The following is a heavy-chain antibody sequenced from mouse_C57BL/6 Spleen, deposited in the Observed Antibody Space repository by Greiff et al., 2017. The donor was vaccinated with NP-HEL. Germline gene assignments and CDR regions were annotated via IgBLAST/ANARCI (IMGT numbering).Heavy chain of an antibody. V-gene: IGHV1-69*01. CDR1: GYTFTSYW. CDR2: IDPSDSYT. J-gene: IGHJ2*01. D-gene: IGHD1-1*01. Sequence: QVQLQQPGAELVMPGASVKLSCKASGYTFTSYWMHWVKQRPGQGLEWIGEIDPSDSYTNYNQKFKGKSTLTVDTSSSTAYMQLSSLTSEDSAVYYCARSGRITTSRDYWGQGTTLTVSS. CDR3: ARSGRITTSRDY.